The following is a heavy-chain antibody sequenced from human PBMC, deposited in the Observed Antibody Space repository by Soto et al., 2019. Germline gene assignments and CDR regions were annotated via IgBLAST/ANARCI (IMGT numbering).Heavy chain of an antibody. Sequence: GGSLRLSCAASGFTFSSYGMHWVRQAPGKGLEWVAVIWYDGSNKYYADSVKGRFTISRDNSKNTLYLQMNSLRAEDTAVYYCALENYYYYGMDVWGQGTTVTVSS. CDR2: IWYDGSNK. CDR3: ALENYYYYGMDV. V-gene: IGHV3-33*01. J-gene: IGHJ6*02. CDR1: GFTFSSYG.